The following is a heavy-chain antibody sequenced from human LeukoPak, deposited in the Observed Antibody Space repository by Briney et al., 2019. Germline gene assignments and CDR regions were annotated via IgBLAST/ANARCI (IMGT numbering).Heavy chain of an antibody. D-gene: IGHD3-16*02. V-gene: IGHV4-31*03. Sequence: PSRTLSLTCTVSGGSISSGGYYWSWIRQHPGKGLEWIGYIYYSGSTYYNPSLKSRVTISVDTSKNQFSLKLSSVTAADTAVYYCARKGPRNDYVWGSYRYTPRDWYFDLWGRGTLVTVSS. CDR3: ARKGPRNDYVWGSYRYTPRDWYFDL. CDR2: IYYSGST. CDR1: GGSISSGGYY. J-gene: IGHJ2*01.